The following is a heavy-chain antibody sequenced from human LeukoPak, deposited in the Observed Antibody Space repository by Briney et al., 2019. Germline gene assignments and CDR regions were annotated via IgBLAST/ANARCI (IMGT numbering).Heavy chain of an antibody. J-gene: IGHJ5*02. CDR2: VNHSANT. CDR1: GGSFSDYY. D-gene: IGHD2-15*01. CDR3: ASSYCSGGSCYEYPNWFDP. Sequence: PSETLSLTCAVYGGSFSDYYWSWIRQPPGKGLEWIGEVNHSANTNYNPSLKSRVTISVDTSKNQFSLKLSSVTAADTAVYYCASSYCSGGSCYEYPNWFDPWGQGTLVTVSS. V-gene: IGHV4-34*01.